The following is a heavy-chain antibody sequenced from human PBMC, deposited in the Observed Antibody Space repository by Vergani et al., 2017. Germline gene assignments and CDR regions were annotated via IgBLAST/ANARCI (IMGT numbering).Heavy chain of an antibody. CDR3: AGGEWELLGAFSYFDL. CDR2: ISSNGGST. CDR1: GFTFSSYA. Sequence: EVQLVESGGGLVQPGGSLRLSCAASGFTFSSYAMHWVRQAPGKGLEYVSAISSNGGSTYYANSVKGRFTIARDNSKNTLYLQMGSLRAEDMAVYYCAGGEWELLGAFSYFDLGGRGTLVTVSS. J-gene: IGHJ2*01. D-gene: IGHD1-26*01. V-gene: IGHV3-64*01.